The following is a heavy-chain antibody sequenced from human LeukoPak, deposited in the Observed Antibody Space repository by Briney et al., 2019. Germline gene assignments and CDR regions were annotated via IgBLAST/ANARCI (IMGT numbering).Heavy chain of an antibody. D-gene: IGHD3-3*01. CDR2: ISGSGGST. CDR1: GFTFSSYA. V-gene: IGHV3-23*01. CDR3: AKADFWSGSFDY. J-gene: IGHJ4*02. Sequence: GGSLRLSCAASGFTFSSYAMSWVRQAPGKGLEWVSAISGSGGSTYYADSVKGRFTISRDNSKNTLYLQMNSLRAGDTAVYYCAKADFWSGSFDYWGQGTLVTVSS.